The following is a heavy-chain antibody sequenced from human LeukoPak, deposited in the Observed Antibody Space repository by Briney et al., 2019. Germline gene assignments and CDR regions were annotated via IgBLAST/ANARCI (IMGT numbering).Heavy chain of an antibody. CDR2: INHSGST. J-gene: IGHJ6*02. V-gene: IGHV4-34*01. CDR3: ARGKSRRFGTYYGMDV. D-gene: IGHD3-16*01. CDR1: GGSFSTYY. Sequence: PSETLSLTCAVYGGSFSTYYWSWIRQPPGKGLEWIGEINHSGSTNYNPSLKSRVTISVDTSKNQFSLKLSSVTAADTAVYYCARGKSRRFGTYYGMDVWGQGTTVTVSS.